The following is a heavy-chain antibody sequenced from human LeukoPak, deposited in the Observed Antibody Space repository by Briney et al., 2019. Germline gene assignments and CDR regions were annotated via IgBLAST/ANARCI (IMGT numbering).Heavy chain of an antibody. V-gene: IGHV3-21*04. Sequence: SGGSLRLSCAASGFTFSSYSMNWVRQAPGKGLEWVSSISSSSSYIYYADSVKGRFTISRDNAKNSLYLQMNSLRAEDTAVYYCAKSNYSFQFEGWQQLFAFDIWGQGTMVTVSS. D-gene: IGHD6-13*01. CDR1: GFTFSSYS. CDR2: ISSSSSYI. CDR3: AKSNYSFQFEGWQQLFAFDI. J-gene: IGHJ3*02.